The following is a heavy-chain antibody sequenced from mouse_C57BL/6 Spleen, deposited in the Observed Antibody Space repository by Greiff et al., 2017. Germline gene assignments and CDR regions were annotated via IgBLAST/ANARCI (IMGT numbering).Heavy chain of an antibody. Sequence: VQLQQPGAELVRPGTSVKLSCKASGYTFTSYWMHWVKQRPGQGLEWIGVIDPSDSYTNYNQKFKGKATLTVDTSSSTAYMQLSSLTSEDSAVYYCARLETRFDYWGQGTTLTVSS. CDR1: GYTFTSYW. CDR3: ARLETRFDY. J-gene: IGHJ2*01. V-gene: IGHV1-59*01. CDR2: IDPSDSYT.